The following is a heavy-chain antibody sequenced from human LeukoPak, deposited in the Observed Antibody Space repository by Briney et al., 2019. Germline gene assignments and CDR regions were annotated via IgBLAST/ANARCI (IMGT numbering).Heavy chain of an antibody. CDR3: VQPDFGYLPHFFDY. J-gene: IGHJ4*02. Sequence: GRSLRLSCAASGFTFSSYGMHWVRQAPGKGLEWVAVISYDGSNKYYADSVKGRFTISRGTSKNTLYMQLNSLRAEDTAIYYCVQPDFGYLPHFFDYWGQGTLVTVSS. CDR1: GFTFSSYG. V-gene: IGHV3-30*18. D-gene: IGHD3-3*01. CDR2: ISYDGSNK.